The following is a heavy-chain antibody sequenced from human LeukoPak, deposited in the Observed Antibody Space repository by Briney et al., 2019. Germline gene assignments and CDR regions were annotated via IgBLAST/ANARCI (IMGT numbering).Heavy chain of an antibody. V-gene: IGHV1-2*02. CDR2: INPNSGGT. CDR3: ARGRDGYKIEGDY. J-gene: IGHJ4*02. D-gene: IGHD5-24*01. CDR1: GGTFSDYA. Sequence: ASVKVSCKASGGTFSDYALNWVRQAPGQGLEWMGWINPNSGGTNYAQKFQGRVTMTRDTSISTAYMELSRLRSDDTAVYYCARGRDGYKIEGDYWGQGTLVTVSS.